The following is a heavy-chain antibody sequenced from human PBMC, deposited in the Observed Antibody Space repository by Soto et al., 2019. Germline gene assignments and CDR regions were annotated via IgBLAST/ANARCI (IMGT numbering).Heavy chain of an antibody. CDR1: GGSISSYY. D-gene: IGHD3-16*01. J-gene: IGHJ4*02. Sequence: SETLSLTCTVSGGSISSYYWSWIRQPPGKGLEWIGYIYYSGSTNYNPSLKSRVTISVDTSKNQLSLKLSSVTAADTAVYYCARSRGGYFDYWGQGTLVTVSS. CDR2: IYYSGST. CDR3: ARSRGGYFDY. V-gene: IGHV4-59*01.